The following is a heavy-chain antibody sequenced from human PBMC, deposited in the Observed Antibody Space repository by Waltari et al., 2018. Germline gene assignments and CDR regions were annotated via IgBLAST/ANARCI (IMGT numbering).Heavy chain of an antibody. CDR1: GYRLTSYW. D-gene: IGHD6-6*01. CDR2: IDPRDSYT. CDR3: ARDGVAELVYDY. J-gene: IGHJ4*02. Sequence: EVQLVQSGAEVKTPGESLRISCKGSGYRLTSYWNRWVRQMPGKGLEWMGRIDPRDSYTNYSPSFQGHVTISADKSISTAYLQWSSLKASDTAMYYCARDGVAELVYDYWGQGTLVTVSS. V-gene: IGHV5-10-1*03.